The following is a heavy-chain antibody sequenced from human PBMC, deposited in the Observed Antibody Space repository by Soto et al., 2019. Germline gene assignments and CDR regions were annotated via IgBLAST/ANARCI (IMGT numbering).Heavy chain of an antibody. CDR1: GFVFNTYS. CDR2: ISISSDTV. D-gene: IGHD3-16*02. V-gene: IGHV3-48*02. Sequence: GGSLRLSCAASGFVFNTYSMNWVRQAPGKGLEWISFISISSDTVYYADSVRGRFTVSRDNAKNSLYLQMNGLRDEDTAVYYCAREYIWGNYRYALDSWGQGTLVTAPQ. CDR3: AREYIWGNYRYALDS. J-gene: IGHJ4*02.